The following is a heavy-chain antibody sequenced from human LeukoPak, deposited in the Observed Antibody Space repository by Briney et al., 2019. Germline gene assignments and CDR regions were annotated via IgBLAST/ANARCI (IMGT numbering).Heavy chain of an antibody. CDR1: GGSISSGGYY. CDR2: IYYSGST. V-gene: IGHV4-31*03. J-gene: IGHJ4*02. D-gene: IGHD3-22*01. Sequence: SETLSLTCTVSGGSISSGGYYWSWIRQHPGKGLEWIGYIYYSGSTYYNPSLKSRVTISVDTSKNQFSLKLSSVTAADTAVYYCARGGHSSGYRWGQGTLVTVSS. CDR3: ARGGHSSGYR.